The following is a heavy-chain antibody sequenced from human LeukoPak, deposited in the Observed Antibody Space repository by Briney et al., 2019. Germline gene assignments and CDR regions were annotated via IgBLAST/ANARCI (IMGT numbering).Heavy chain of an antibody. Sequence: GESLKISCKGSGYSFNKYWIGWVRQMPGKGLDWMGIIYPGGSETRYDPSFQGQVTISADSSTSTAYLQWSSLRASDTAMYYCARASRDGYNQNFDYWGQGTLVTVSS. CDR1: GYSFNKYW. D-gene: IGHD5-24*01. J-gene: IGHJ4*02. V-gene: IGHV5-51*01. CDR3: ARASRDGYNQNFDY. CDR2: IYPGGSET.